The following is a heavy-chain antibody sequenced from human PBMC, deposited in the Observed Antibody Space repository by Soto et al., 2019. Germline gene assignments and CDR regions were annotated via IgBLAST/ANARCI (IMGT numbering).Heavy chain of an antibody. CDR2: ISAYNGNT. Sequence: ASVKVSCKASGYTFTSYGISWVRQAPGQGLEWMGWISAYNGNTNYAQKLQGRVTMTTDTSTSTAYMELRSLRSDDTAVYYCARDQGRSGGSWLHCMDVWGQGTKVTVSS. J-gene: IGHJ6*02. CDR1: GYTFTSYG. CDR3: ARDQGRSGGSWLHCMDV. V-gene: IGHV1-18*01. D-gene: IGHD2-15*01.